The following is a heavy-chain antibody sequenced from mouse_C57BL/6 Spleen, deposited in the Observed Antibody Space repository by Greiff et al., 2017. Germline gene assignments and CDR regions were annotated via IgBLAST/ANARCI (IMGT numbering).Heavy chain of an antibody. CDR3: ARSGSSYESGAMDY. V-gene: IGHV1-54*01. CDR1: GYAFTNYL. Sequence: QVQLQQSGAELVRPGTSVKVSCKASGYAFTNYLIEWVKQRPGQGLEWIGVINPGSGGTNYNEKFKGKATLTADKASSTAYMQLSSLTSEDSAVYFCARSGSSYESGAMDYWGQGTSVTVSS. D-gene: IGHD1-1*01. CDR2: INPGSGGT. J-gene: IGHJ4*01.